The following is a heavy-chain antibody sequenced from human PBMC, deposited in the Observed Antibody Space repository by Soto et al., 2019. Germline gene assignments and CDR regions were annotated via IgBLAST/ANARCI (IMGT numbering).Heavy chain of an antibody. CDR2: LDLTGSA. CDR1: GGSFSYYY. J-gene: IGHJ4*02. Sequence: SETLSLTCVVYGGSFSYYYLNWIRQPPEKGLEWIGELDLTGSADYNPSLKSRVTISVDTSKKQFSLNLNSVTAADAAVYYCARGCGQGLYYWSQGTLVTVSS. CDR3: ARGCGQGLYY. V-gene: IGHV4-34*01.